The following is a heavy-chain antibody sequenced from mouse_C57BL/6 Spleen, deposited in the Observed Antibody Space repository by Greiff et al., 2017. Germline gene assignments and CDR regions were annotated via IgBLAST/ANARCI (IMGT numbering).Heavy chain of an antibody. CDR3: ANYIDAMDY. J-gene: IGHJ4*01. CDR2: ISYDGSN. V-gene: IGHV3-6*01. D-gene: IGHD1-1*01. CDR1: GYYITSGYY. Sequence: EVKLQESGPGLVKPSQSLSLTCSVTGYYITSGYYWNWIRQFPGNKLEWMVYISYDGSNNSNQSLKNRISSTRDTSKNQFFLKLNSVPPDDTTTYYCANYIDAMDYWCQGTSVTVSS.